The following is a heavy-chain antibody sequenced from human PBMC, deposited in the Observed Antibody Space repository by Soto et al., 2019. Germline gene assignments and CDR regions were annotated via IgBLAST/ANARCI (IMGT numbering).Heavy chain of an antibody. CDR2: INAGNGNT. J-gene: IGHJ6*02. Sequence: GSVKVSCKAFGYTFTSYAMHWLRQAPGQRLEWMGWINAGNGNTKYSQKFQGRVTITRDTSASTAYMELSSLRSEDTAVYYCARGLVVTDARGLPYYYYGMDVWGQGTTVTGSS. V-gene: IGHV1-3*01. CDR3: ARGLVVTDARGLPYYYYGMDV. D-gene: IGHD2-2*01. CDR1: GYTFTSYA.